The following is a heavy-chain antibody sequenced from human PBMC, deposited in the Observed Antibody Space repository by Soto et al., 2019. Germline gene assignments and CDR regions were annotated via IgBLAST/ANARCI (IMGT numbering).Heavy chain of an antibody. J-gene: IGHJ3*02. Sequence: ASVKVSCKTSGYTFTDYYTHWVRQAPGQGLEWMGWMNPKSGGAYFAQKFQGRVTLTRDTSIGTAYIEVNSLTSDDTAVYFCTRENIENSDGLYDAFDIWAQATTVTVSS. D-gene: IGHD5-18*01. CDR3: TRENIENSDGLYDAFDI. V-gene: IGHV1-2*02. CDR2: MNPKSGGA. CDR1: GYTFTDYY.